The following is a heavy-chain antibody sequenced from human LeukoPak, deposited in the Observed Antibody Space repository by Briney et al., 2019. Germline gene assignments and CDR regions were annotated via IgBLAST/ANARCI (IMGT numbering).Heavy chain of an antibody. V-gene: IGHV4-4*07. D-gene: IGHD3-3*01. Sequence: SETLSLTCTVSGGFISSYYWSWIRQPAGKGLEWIGRIYTSGSTNYNPSLKSRVTMSVDTSKNQFSLKLSSVTAADTAVNYCARGNSVYDFWSGYSYYFDCWGQGTLVTVSS. J-gene: IGHJ4*02. CDR2: IYTSGST. CDR3: ARGNSVYDFWSGYSYYFDC. CDR1: GGFISSYY.